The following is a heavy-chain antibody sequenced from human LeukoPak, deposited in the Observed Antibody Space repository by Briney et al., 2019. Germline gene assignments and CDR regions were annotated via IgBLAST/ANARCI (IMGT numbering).Heavy chain of an antibody. CDR1: GGSISSYY. D-gene: IGHD3-3*01. Sequence: SETLSLTCTVSGGSISSYYWSWIRQPPGKGLEWIGYIYYSGSTNYNPSLKSRVTISVDTSKNQFSLKLSSVTAADTAVYYCARHGVGDFWSGYDYWGQGTLVTVSS. CDR2: IYYSGST. V-gene: IGHV4-59*08. J-gene: IGHJ4*02. CDR3: ARHGVGDFWSGYDY.